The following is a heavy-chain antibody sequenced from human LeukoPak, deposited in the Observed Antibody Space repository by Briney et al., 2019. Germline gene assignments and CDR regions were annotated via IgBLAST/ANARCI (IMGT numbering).Heavy chain of an antibody. V-gene: IGHV3-23*01. CDR3: AKELAVAGAPYFDY. J-gene: IGHJ4*02. Sequence: GGSLRLSCAASGFTFSSYAMSWVRQAPGKGLEWVSAISGRGDRTYYADSVKGRFTISRDNSKNTLYLQMNSLRAEDTAVYYCAKELAVAGAPYFDYWGQGTLVTVSS. CDR1: GFTFSSYA. D-gene: IGHD6-13*01. CDR2: ISGRGDRT.